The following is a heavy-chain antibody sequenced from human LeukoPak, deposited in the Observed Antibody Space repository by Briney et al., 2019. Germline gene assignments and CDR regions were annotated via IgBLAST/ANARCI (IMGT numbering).Heavy chain of an antibody. Sequence: GGSLRLSCAASGFNFSVYWMSWVRQAPGKGLEWVANIAHDGGEEYYVESVKGRFTISRDNAKNSLYLQMNSLRAEDTAVYYCARDRSVERRSGYFKVRPVPFDMWGQGTLVTVSS. V-gene: IGHV3-7*01. D-gene: IGHD3-22*01. CDR2: IAHDGGEE. J-gene: IGHJ3*02. CDR1: GFNFSVYW. CDR3: ARDRSVERRSGYFKVRPVPFDM.